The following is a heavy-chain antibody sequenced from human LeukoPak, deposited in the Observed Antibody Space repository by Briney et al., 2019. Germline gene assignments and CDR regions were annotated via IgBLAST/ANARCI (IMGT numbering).Heavy chain of an antibody. Sequence: PGGSLRLSCAASGFTFSSYWMNWVRQAPGKGLEWVANIKQDGSEKCYVDSVKGRFTVSRDNAKNSLYLQMNSLRAEDTAVYYCAGSVTYDFDYWGQGTLVTVSS. J-gene: IGHJ4*02. CDR3: AGSVTYDFDY. CDR1: GFTFSSYW. D-gene: IGHD2-21*02. CDR2: IKQDGSEK. V-gene: IGHV3-7*01.